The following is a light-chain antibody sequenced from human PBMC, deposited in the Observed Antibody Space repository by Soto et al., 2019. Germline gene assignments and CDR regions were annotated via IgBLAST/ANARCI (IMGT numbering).Light chain of an antibody. J-gene: IGLJ2*01. CDR2: SND. V-gene: IGLV1-44*01. CDR1: SSNIGSNT. CDR3: AAWDDSLDGVV. Sequence: QSVLTQPPSASGTPGQRVSFSCSGSSSNIGSNTVNWYQQLPVTAPKLLVYSNDQRPSGVPDRFSGSKSGTSASLAISGLQSEDEDDYYCAAWDDSLDGVVFGGGTKLTVL.